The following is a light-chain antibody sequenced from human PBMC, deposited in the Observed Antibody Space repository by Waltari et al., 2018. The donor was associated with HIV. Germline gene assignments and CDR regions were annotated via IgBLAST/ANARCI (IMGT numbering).Light chain of an antibody. CDR3: QAWDSNSAWGLV. V-gene: IGLV3-1*01. CDR2: DGV. CDR1: ELRHKF. J-gene: IGLJ2*01. Sequence: YEVTQTPSVSVSPGLTANITCTCDELRHKFVSRYQQKPGQSPLLVIYDGVNRPSGSPERFSGSNSGNTATLPVIGAQSIDEGDDYCQAWDSNSAWGLVFGGGTKLTVL.